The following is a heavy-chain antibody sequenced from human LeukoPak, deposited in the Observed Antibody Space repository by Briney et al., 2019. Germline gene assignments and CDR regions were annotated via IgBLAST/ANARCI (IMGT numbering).Heavy chain of an antibody. CDR1: GGTFSSYA. CDR3: ARGGGSYLFEYFQH. J-gene: IGHJ1*01. Sequence: GASVKVSCKASGGTFSSYAISWVRQAPGQGLEWMGGIIPIFGTANYAQKFQGRVTITADESTSTAYMELSSLRSEDTAVYYCARGGGSYLFEYFQHWGQGTLVTVSS. CDR2: IIPIFGTA. V-gene: IGHV1-69*13. D-gene: IGHD1-26*01.